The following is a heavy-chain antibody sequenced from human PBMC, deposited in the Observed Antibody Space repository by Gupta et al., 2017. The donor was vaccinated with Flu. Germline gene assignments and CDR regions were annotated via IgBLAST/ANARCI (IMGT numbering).Heavy chain of an antibody. CDR3: AKGYLLPSEYSYGCGGEIHYFDY. D-gene: IGHD5-18*01. V-gene: IGHV3-23*01. J-gene: IGHJ4*02. CDR2: ISGSGGST. CDR1: GFTFSSYA. Sequence: EVQLLESGGGLVQPGGSLRLSCAASGFTFSSYAMSWVRQAPGKGLEWVSAISGSGGSTYYADSVKGRFTISRDNSKNTLYLQMNSLRAEDTAVYYCAKGYLLPSEYSYGCGGEIHYFDYWGQGTLVTVSS.